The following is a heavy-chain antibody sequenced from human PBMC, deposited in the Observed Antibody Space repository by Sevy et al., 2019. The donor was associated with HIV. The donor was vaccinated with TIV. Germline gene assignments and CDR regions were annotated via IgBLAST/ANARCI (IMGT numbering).Heavy chain of an antibody. CDR3: ARVAVEYCTNDCYHRFDH. Sequence: GGSLRLSCAASGFTFSKYGMHWVRQAPGKGLEWLTLISYDGNNRYYADSVKGRFTISRDNSNNILYLQMTSLRVEDTALYFCARVAVEYCTNDCYHRFDHWGLGTLVTVSS. CDR2: ISYDGNNR. CDR1: GFTFSKYG. V-gene: IGHV3-30*19. J-gene: IGHJ4*02. D-gene: IGHD2-8*01.